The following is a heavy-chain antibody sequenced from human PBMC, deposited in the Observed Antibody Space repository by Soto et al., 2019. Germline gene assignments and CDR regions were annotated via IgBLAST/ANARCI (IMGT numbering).Heavy chain of an antibody. V-gene: IGHV3-30-3*01. Sequence: GGSLRLSCAASGFTFSSYAMHWVRQAPGKGLEWVAVISYDGSNKYYADSVKGRFTISRDNSKNTLYLQMNSLRAEDTAVYHCARARWQVAAPTDYFDYWGQGTLVTVSS. CDR1: GFTFSSYA. J-gene: IGHJ4*02. CDR3: ARARWQVAAPTDYFDY. D-gene: IGHD2-15*01. CDR2: ISYDGSNK.